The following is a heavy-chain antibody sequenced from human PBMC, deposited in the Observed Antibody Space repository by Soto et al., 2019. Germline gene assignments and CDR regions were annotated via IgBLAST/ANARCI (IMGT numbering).Heavy chain of an antibody. CDR1: GYSFTNYW. V-gene: IGHV5-51*01. Sequence: PGESLKISCKGSGYSFTNYWIGWVRQMPGKGLEWMGIIYPGDSGTRYSPSFQGQVTISADKSINTAYLQWSSLKASDTAIYYCARPNQFITPRGISWFDIWGQGTLVTVAS. D-gene: IGHD1-20*01. J-gene: IGHJ5*02. CDR3: ARPNQFITPRGISWFDI. CDR2: IYPGDSGT.